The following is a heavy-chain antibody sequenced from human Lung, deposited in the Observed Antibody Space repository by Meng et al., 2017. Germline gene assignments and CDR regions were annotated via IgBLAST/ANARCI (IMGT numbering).Heavy chain of an antibody. CDR1: GIIFSSYS. V-gene: IGHV3-21*01. CDR2: ISSSSA. J-gene: IGHJ4*02. D-gene: IGHD2-15*01. CDR3: ARGRVVVAATPSDY. Sequence: EVQLVESGGGLVKPGGALRLTCAASGIIFSSYSMNWVRQAPGKGLEWVSSISSSSAYADSVKGRFTISRDNAKNSLYLQMNSLRAEDTAVYYCARGRVVVAATPSDYWGQGTLVTVSS.